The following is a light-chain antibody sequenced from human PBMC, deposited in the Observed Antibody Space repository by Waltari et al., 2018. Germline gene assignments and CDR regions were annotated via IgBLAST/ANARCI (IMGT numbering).Light chain of an antibody. Sequence: DIVLTQSPGTLYLSPGERAILSCMASQIIPDDYLAWYQQKPGQAPRLLVYNAARRTDGLPDRFTGSGSGTDFTLTISPLEPEDSGVYYCQQYGDSVWTFGQGTRV. V-gene: IGKV3-20*01. CDR2: NAA. J-gene: IGKJ1*01. CDR3: QQYGDSVWT. CDR1: QIIPDDY.